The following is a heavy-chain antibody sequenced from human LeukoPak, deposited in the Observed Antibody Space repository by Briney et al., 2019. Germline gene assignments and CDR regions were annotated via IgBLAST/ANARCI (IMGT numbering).Heavy chain of an antibody. CDR3: ARATDYVGYYYYYMDV. Sequence: SQTLSLTCAISGDSVSSNSAAWNWIRQSPSRGLEWLGRTYYRSKWYNDYAVSVKSRITINPDTSKNQFSLQLNSVTPEDTAVYYCARATDYVGYYYYYMDVWGKGTTVTVSS. J-gene: IGHJ6*03. D-gene: IGHD4-17*01. CDR1: GDSVSSNSAA. V-gene: IGHV6-1*01. CDR2: TYYRSKWYN.